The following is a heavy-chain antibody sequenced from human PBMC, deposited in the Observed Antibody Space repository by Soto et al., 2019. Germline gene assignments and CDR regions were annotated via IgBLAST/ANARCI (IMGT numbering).Heavy chain of an antibody. CDR3: TTPELSGYYYY. CDR1: GFTFSGSA. CDR2: IRSKANSYAT. D-gene: IGHD3-22*01. J-gene: IGHJ4*02. V-gene: IGHV3-73*01. Sequence: GSLRLSCAASGFTFSGSAMHWVRQASGKGLEWVGRIRSKANSYATAYAASVKGRFTISRDDSKNTAYLQMNSLKTEDTAVYYCTTPELSGYYYYWGQGTLVTVSS.